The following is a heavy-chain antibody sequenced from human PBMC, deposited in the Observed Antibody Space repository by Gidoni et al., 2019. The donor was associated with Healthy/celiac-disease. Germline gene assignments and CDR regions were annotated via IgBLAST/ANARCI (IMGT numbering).Heavy chain of an antibody. V-gene: IGHV3-7*01. CDR1: GFTCSSYW. J-gene: IGHJ5*02. CDR2: ITQDGSEK. CDR3: ARHTIFVVAMWGWFDP. D-gene: IGHD3-3*01. Sequence: EVQLVESGGGLVQPCGSLRLSCAASGFTCSSYWMSWVSQAQGKWLEWVANITQDGSEKYYVDSVKCRFTISRDNAKNSLYLQMNSLRAEDTAVYYCARHTIFVVAMWGWFDPWGQGTLVTVSS.